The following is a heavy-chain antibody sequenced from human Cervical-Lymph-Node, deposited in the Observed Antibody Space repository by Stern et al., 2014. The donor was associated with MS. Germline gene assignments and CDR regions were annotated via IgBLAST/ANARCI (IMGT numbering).Heavy chain of an antibody. CDR1: GFTFSNHA. CDR2: ISNSGDGT. Sequence: EVQLVESGGGLVQPGGSLRLSCAAFGFTFSNHAMNWVRQAPGQGLEWISTISNSGDGTYYADSVPGRFTISRDSSKDTVFLQMSNLRVEDTAVYYCAKASRTSMFDYWGQGTLVTVSS. J-gene: IGHJ4*02. D-gene: IGHD2/OR15-2a*01. CDR3: AKASRTSMFDY. V-gene: IGHV3-23*04.